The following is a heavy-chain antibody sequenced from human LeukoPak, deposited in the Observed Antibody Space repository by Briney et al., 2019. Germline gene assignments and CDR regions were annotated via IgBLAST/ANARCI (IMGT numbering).Heavy chain of an antibody. V-gene: IGHV3-21*01. Sequence: GGSLRLSCAASGFTFSSYSMNWVRQAPGKGLEWVSSISSSSSYIYYADSVKGRFTISRDNAKNSLYLQMNSLRAEDTAVYYCARVGGYYDSSGLDYWGQGTLVTVSS. D-gene: IGHD3-22*01. CDR2: ISSSSSYI. J-gene: IGHJ4*02. CDR1: GFTFSSYS. CDR3: ARVGGYYDSSGLDY.